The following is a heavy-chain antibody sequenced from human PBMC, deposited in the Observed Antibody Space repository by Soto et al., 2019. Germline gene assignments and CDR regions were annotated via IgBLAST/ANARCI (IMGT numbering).Heavy chain of an antibody. V-gene: IGHV1-18*01. CDR3: ARDKGDFTFGP. J-gene: IGHJ1*01. Sequence: SVKVSCKGSGYSFDKNGISWVRQAPGQWLEWVGWVSGDTGDTFYAQNFQGRLSVTPVTSTTTAYMELRCLTSDDTAMYYCARDKGDFTFGPWDQGSMVTVAS. D-gene: IGHD3-3*01. CDR2: VSGDTGDT. CDR1: GYSFDKNG.